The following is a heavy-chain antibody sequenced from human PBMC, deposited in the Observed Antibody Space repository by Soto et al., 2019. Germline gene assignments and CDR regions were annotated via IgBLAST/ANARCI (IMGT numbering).Heavy chain of an antibody. D-gene: IGHD3-10*01. Sequence: ASVKVSCKASGYTFTSYGISWVRQAPGQGLEWMGWISAYNGNTNYAQKLQGRVTMTTDTSTSTAYMELRSLRSDDTAVYYCARDSMVRGVILERLYYYYGMDVWGQGTTVTVSS. CDR3: ARDSMVRGVILERLYYYYGMDV. CDR2: ISAYNGNT. J-gene: IGHJ6*02. V-gene: IGHV1-18*01. CDR1: GYTFTSYG.